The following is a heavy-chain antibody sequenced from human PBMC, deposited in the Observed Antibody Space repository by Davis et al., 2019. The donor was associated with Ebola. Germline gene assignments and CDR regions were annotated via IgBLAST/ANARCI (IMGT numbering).Heavy chain of an antibody. CDR1: GFTFSSYD. CDR2: IGTAGDT. CDR3: ARAGFGEIYFYY. D-gene: IGHD3-10*01. V-gene: IGHV3-13*01. J-gene: IGHJ4*02. Sequence: PGGSLRLSCAASGFTFSSYDMHWVRQAPGKGLEWVSAIGTAGDTYYPGSVKGRFTISREKAKNSLYLQMNSLRGEDTAVYYCARAGFGEIYFYYWGQGTLVTVSS.